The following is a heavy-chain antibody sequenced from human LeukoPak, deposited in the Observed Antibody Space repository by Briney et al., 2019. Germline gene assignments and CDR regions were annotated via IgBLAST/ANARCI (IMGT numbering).Heavy chain of an antibody. V-gene: IGHV3-74*01. CDR2: INSDGGTT. J-gene: IGHJ4*02. D-gene: IGHD2-2*01. CDR1: GFTFRTYW. CDR3: AKGALGSCSGAACYEFDN. Sequence: GGSLRLSCAASGFTFRTYWMHWVRQVPGKGRVWVSGINSDGGTTTYADSVKGRFTISRDNAKNTMYLQMNSLRADDTALYYCAKGALGSCSGAACYEFDNWGQGTLVTVSS.